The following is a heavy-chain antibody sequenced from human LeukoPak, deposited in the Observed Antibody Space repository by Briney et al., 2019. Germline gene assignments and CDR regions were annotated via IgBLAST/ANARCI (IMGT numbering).Heavy chain of an antibody. V-gene: IGHV4-61*08. CDR3: ARVGLLGSRGIDY. CDR2: IYYSGST. D-gene: IGHD3-10*01. Sequence: SQTLSLTCTVSGGSISSGDYYWSWIRQPPGKGLEWIGYIYYSGSTNYNPSLKSRVTISVDTSKNQFSLKLSSVTAADTAVYYCARVGLLGSRGIDYWGQGTLVTVSS. CDR1: GGSISSGDYY. J-gene: IGHJ4*02.